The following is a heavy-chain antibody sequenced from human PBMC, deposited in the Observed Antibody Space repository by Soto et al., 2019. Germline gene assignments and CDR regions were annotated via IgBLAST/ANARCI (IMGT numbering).Heavy chain of an antibody. CDR3: AKNGSYSASLSQYSGMDV. CDR2: IVPMLGTP. J-gene: IGHJ6*02. Sequence: QVQLVQSGAEVKEPGSSVRVSCKASGGTFDNFIMNWVRQTPGQGLEWMGGIVPMLGTPTYAEKFKGRVRMSATGSTSTMYMEVTSLRSEDTAIDYCAKNGSYSASLSQYSGMDVWGQGTTVTVSS. V-gene: IGHV1-69*01. CDR1: GGTFDNFI. D-gene: IGHD1-26*01.